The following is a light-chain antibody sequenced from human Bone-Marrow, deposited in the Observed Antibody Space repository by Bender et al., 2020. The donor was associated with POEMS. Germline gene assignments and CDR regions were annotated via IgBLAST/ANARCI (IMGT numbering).Light chain of an antibody. V-gene: IGLV1-40*01. Sequence: QSVVTQPPSVSGAPGQTISISCTGSRSNIGAGYDVHWYQQLPGTAPKLLIYDNNRRPSGVPDRFSAFKSGTSASLDITGLQTEDEADYYCQSFDASLSALYVFGTGTKVTVL. CDR1: RSNIGAGYD. J-gene: IGLJ1*01. CDR2: DNN. CDR3: QSFDASLSALYV.